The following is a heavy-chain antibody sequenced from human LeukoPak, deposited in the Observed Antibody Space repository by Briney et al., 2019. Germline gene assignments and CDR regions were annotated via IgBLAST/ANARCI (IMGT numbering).Heavy chain of an antibody. V-gene: IGHV1-46*01. CDR2: INPSGGST. CDR3: ARDVDTTYYFDY. J-gene: IGHJ4*02. CDR1: GYTFTSYY. D-gene: IGHD5-18*01. Sequence: ASVKVSCKASGYTFTSYYMHWVRQAPGQGLEWMGIINPSGGSTRYAQKFQGRVTMTRDMSTSTVCMELSSLRSEDTAVYYCARDVDTTYYFDYWGQGTLVTVSS.